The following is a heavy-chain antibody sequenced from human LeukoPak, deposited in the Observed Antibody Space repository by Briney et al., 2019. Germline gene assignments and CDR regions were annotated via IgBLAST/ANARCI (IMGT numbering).Heavy chain of an antibody. V-gene: IGHV1-18*01. Sequence: ASVKVSCKASGYTFTSYGISWVRQAPGQGLEWMGWISAYNGNTNYAQKLQGRVTMTTDTSTSTAYMELRSLRSDDPAVYSCARLVVVVVAATPLLYYFDYWGQGTLVTVSS. D-gene: IGHD2-15*01. CDR1: GYTFTSYG. CDR2: ISAYNGNT. CDR3: ARLVVVVVAATPLLYYFDY. J-gene: IGHJ4*02.